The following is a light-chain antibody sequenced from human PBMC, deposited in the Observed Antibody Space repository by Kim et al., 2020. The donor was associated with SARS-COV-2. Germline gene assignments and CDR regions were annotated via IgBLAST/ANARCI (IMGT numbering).Light chain of an antibody. CDR3: QQYGSSPYT. J-gene: IGKJ2*01. V-gene: IGKV3-20*01. CDR1: QSVSSSY. Sequence: EIVLTPSPGTLSLSPGERATLSCRASQSVSSSYLGWYQQKPGQAPKLLIYGASSRATGIPDRFSGSGSGTDFTLTISRLEPEDFAVYYCQQYGSSPYTFGQGTKLEI. CDR2: GAS.